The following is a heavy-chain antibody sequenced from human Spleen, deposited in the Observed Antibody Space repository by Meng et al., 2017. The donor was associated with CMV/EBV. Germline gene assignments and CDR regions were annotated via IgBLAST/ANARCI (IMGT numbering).Heavy chain of an antibody. J-gene: IGHJ3*02. D-gene: IGHD1-1*01. V-gene: IGHV3-9*01. Sequence: SLKISCSASGFIFDDYAMHWVRQAPGKGLEWVSGISWNSGSIRSADSVKGRFTISRDNAKNSLYLQMNSLRRDDTDLYYCAKVLGTGHGAFDIWGQGTMVTVSS. CDR2: ISWNSGSI. CDR1: GFIFDDYA. CDR3: AKVLGTGHGAFDI.